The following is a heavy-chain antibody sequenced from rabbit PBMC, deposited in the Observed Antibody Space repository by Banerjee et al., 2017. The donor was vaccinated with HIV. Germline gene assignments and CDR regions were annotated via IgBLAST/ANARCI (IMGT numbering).Heavy chain of an antibody. J-gene: IGHJ6*01. CDR2: IYTSSGST. Sequence: QQQLEESGGGLVKPGGTLTLTCKASGIDFSTYYYMCWARQAPGKGLELIACIYTSSGSTYYASWVNGRFTISRSTSLNTVDLKMTSLTAADTATYFCARGAGYAGYGYAPYYYGMDLWGPGTLVTVS. CDR3: ARGAGYAGYGYAPYYYGMDL. V-gene: IGHV1S43*01. CDR1: GIDFSTYYY. D-gene: IGHD6-1*01.